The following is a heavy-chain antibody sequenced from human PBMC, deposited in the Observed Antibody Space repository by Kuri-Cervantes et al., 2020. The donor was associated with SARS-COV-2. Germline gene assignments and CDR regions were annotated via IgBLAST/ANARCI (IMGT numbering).Heavy chain of an antibody. D-gene: IGHD1-26*01. V-gene: IGHV3-30-3*01. CDR1: RFTFSHYG. Sequence: GGSLRLSCAASRFTFSHYGVRWVRQAPGKGLEWVAVISFDGSNKYYGDSVKGRFTISRDNSKNMLYLQMDSLRADDTAVYYCAREKLYSGSHIDYWGQGTLVTVSS. CDR2: ISFDGSNK. CDR3: AREKLYSGSHIDY. J-gene: IGHJ4*02.